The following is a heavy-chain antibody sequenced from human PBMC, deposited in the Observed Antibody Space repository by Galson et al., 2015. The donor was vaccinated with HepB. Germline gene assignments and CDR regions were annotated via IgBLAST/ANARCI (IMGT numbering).Heavy chain of an antibody. CDR2: IRSKAYGGTT. V-gene: IGHV3-49*03. Sequence: SLRLSCAASGFNFGDYTMSWFRQAPGKGLVWVGSIRSKAYGGTTEYVASVKRRFTIPRHDSKSIAYLQINSLKTEDTAVYYCTGDRKGGYGPFDYWGQGTLVTVSS. J-gene: IGHJ4*02. CDR3: TGDRKGGYGPFDY. CDR1: GFNFGDYT. D-gene: IGHD5-12*01.